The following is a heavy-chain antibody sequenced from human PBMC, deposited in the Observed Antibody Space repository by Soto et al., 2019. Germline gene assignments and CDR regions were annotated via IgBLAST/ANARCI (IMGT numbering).Heavy chain of an antibody. CDR1: GGSISSSSYY. J-gene: IGHJ5*02. CDR3: ASTYYDFWSGYTPNWFDP. CDR2: IYYSGST. Sequence: SETLSLTCTVSGGSISSSSYYWGWIRQPPGKGLEWIGSIYYSGSTYYNPSLKSRVTISVDTSKNQFSLKLSSVTAADTAVYYCASTYYDFWSGYTPNWFDPWGQGTLVTVSS. D-gene: IGHD3-3*01. V-gene: IGHV4-39*01.